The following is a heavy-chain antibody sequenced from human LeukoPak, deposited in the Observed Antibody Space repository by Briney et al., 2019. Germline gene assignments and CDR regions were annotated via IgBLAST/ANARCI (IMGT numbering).Heavy chain of an antibody. CDR2: IIPMFGTA. Sequence: ASVKVSCKASGGTFSSYAISWVRQAPGQGLEWMGGIIPMFGTANYAQKLQGRVTITAEKSTSTAYMVLSSLRSEDTAVYYCARADPFYGAGSYAGSWFDPWGQGTLVTVSS. D-gene: IGHD3-10*01. V-gene: IGHV1-69*06. CDR1: GGTFSSYA. CDR3: ARADPFYGAGSYAGSWFDP. J-gene: IGHJ5*02.